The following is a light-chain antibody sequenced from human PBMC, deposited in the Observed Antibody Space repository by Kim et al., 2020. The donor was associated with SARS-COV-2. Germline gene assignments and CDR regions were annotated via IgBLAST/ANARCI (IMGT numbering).Light chain of an antibody. CDR1: ESISFW. Sequence: DTQMTQSPSTLSASVGDRVIITCRASESISFWLAWYQQKPGKAPKLLISKASNLESGVPLRFSGTGSGTEFTLTISSLQPDDFATYYCQHYYGYSWTFGQGTKLEIK. CDR3: QHYYGYSWT. J-gene: IGKJ1*01. V-gene: IGKV1-5*03. CDR2: KAS.